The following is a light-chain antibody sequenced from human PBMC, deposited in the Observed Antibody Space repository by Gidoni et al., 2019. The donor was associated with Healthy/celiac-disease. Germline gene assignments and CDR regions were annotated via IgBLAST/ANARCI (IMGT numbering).Light chain of an antibody. CDR2: EVS. Sequence: QSALPQPASVSGSPGQSITISCTGTSSDVGSYNLVSWYQQHPGKAPKLMIYEVSKRPSGVSNRCSGSKSGNTASLTISGLQAEDEADYYCCSYAGSSTFGVVFGGGTKLTVL. J-gene: IGLJ2*01. V-gene: IGLV2-23*02. CDR3: CSYAGSSTFGVV. CDR1: SSDVGSYNL.